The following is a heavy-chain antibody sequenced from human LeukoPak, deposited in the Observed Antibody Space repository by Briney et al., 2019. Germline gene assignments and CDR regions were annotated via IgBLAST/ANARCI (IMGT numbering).Heavy chain of an antibody. Sequence: SETLSLTCTVSGGSISSYYWSWIRQPPGKGLEWIGYIYYSGSTSYNPSLKSRVTISVDTSKNQFSQKLSSVTAADTAVYYCARDREMATTYYYYYYMDVWGKGTTVTISS. CDR3: ARDREMATTYYYYYYMDV. CDR1: GGSISSYY. D-gene: IGHD5-24*01. CDR2: IYYSGST. J-gene: IGHJ6*03. V-gene: IGHV4-59*12.